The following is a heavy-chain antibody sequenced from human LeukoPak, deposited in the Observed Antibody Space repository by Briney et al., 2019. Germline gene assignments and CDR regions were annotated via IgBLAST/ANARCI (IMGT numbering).Heavy chain of an antibody. D-gene: IGHD3-3*01. V-gene: IGHV1-18*01. Sequence: ASVKVSCKASGYTFTSYGISWVRQAPGQGLEWMGWISAYNGNTNYAQKLQGRVTMTTDTSTSTAYMELRSLRSDDTAVYYCAREEKLYDLWSGVFDIWGQGTMVTVSS. CDR1: GYTFTSYG. CDR2: ISAYNGNT. J-gene: IGHJ3*02. CDR3: AREEKLYDLWSGVFDI.